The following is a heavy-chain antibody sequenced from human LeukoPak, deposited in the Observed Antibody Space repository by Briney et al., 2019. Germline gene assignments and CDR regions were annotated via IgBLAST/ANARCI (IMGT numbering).Heavy chain of an antibody. CDR3: ARSPGPSEENPLGDY. CDR1: GGSISSGSYY. D-gene: IGHD7-27*01. Sequence: SQTLSLTCTVSGGSISSGSYYWSWIRQPPGKGLEWIGYIYYSGSTNYNPSLKSRVTISVDTSKNQFSLKLSSVTAEDTAVYHCARSPGPSEENPLGDYWGQGTLVTVSS. J-gene: IGHJ4*02. CDR2: IYYSGST. V-gene: IGHV4-61*01.